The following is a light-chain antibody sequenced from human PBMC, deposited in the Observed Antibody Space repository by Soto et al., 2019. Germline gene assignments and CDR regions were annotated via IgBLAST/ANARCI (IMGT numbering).Light chain of an antibody. CDR2: GAS. CDR3: QQDYNLRT. J-gene: IGKJ1*01. V-gene: IGKV3-15*01. CDR1: QSVSSN. Sequence: EIVMTQSPATLSVSPGVRATLSCRASQSVSSNLAWYQQKPGQAPRLLIYGASTRATGIPARFSGIGSGTEFTLTISSLQPEDFAVYYCQQDYNLRTFGQGTKVDI.